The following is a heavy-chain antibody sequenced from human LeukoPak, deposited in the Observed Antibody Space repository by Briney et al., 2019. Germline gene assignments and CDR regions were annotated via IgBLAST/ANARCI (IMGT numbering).Heavy chain of an antibody. V-gene: IGHV3-23*01. Sequence: PGGSLRLSCAASGFTFSAYAMSWVRQAPGKGLEWVSAISEDGGARLYADSVKGRFTISRDNSENTVSLQVNSLRAGDTAVYFCAKESLPHRGYYFDSWSRGTLITVSS. CDR3: AKESLPHRGYYFDS. CDR2: ISEDGGAR. D-gene: IGHD3-22*01. J-gene: IGHJ4*02. CDR1: GFTFSAYA.